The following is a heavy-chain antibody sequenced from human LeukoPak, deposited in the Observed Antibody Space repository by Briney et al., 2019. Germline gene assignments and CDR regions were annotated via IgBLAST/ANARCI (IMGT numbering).Heavy chain of an antibody. Sequence: ASVKVSCKASGYTFTNYFVHWVRQAPGQGLEWVGWISPHSGDTNSAHKFQGRVTMTRDTSIATAYMEVSSLTSDDTAVYYCARASYITYDLWGQGTRVTVSS. J-gene: IGHJ5*02. V-gene: IGHV1-2*02. CDR3: ARASYITYDL. D-gene: IGHD3-10*01. CDR2: ISPHSGDT. CDR1: GYTFTNYF.